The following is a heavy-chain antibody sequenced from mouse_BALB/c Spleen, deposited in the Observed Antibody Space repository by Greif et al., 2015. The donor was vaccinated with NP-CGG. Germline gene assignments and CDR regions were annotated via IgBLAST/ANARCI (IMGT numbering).Heavy chain of an antibody. CDR2: IDPSTGYT. Sequence: QVQLQQSGAELAKPGASVKMSCKASGYTSTSYWMHWVKQRPGQGLEWIGYIDPSTGYTEYNQKFKDKATLTADKSSSTAYMQLSSLTSEDSAVYYCARRYGNLHFDYWGQGTTLTVSS. J-gene: IGHJ2*01. D-gene: IGHD2-10*02. CDR3: ARRYGNLHFDY. V-gene: IGHV1-7*01. CDR1: GYTSTSYW.